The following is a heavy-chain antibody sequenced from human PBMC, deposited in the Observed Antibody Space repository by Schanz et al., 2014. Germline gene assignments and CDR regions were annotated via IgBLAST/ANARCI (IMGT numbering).Heavy chain of an antibody. CDR3: ARDAVTSVLTPGFYY. D-gene: IGHD4-17*01. V-gene: IGHV3-20*04. Sequence: EVLLLESGGRVERPGGSLRLSCAASGFIFDDYGMSWVRQVPGKGLEWVSGINWNGGDTSYADSVKGRFIISRDNAKNSLYLEMNSLRAGDTAVYYCARDAVTSVLTPGFYYWGQGTLVTVSS. J-gene: IGHJ4*02. CDR2: INWNGGDT. CDR1: GFIFDDYG.